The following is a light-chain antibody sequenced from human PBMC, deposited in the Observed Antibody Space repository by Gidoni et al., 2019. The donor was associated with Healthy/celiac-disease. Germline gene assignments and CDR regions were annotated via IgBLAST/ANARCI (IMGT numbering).Light chain of an antibody. J-gene: IGKJ4*01. V-gene: IGKV3-11*01. CDR3: QQRYNWPPLT. Sequence: IVLTQSPVTLSLSPGERATLSCSASQSISYYLAWYQQKPCQAPRLLIYDASNRDTGIPARFSGSGSGTDFTLTISSLEPEDSAFYYCQQRYNWPPLTFGGGTKVEIK. CDR1: QSISYY. CDR2: DAS.